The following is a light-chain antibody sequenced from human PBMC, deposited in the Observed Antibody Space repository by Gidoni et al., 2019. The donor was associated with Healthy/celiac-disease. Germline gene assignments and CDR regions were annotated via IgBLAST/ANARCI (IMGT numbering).Light chain of an antibody. Sequence: QSALTQPASVSGSHGQSIPISCTGTSSDVGGYNYVSWYQQHPGKAPKLMIYEVSNRPSGVSNRFSGSKSGNTASLTISGLQAEDEADYYCSSYTSSSANVVFGGGTKLTVL. J-gene: IGLJ2*01. CDR1: SSDVGGYNY. V-gene: IGLV2-14*01. CDR2: EVS. CDR3: SSYTSSSANVV.